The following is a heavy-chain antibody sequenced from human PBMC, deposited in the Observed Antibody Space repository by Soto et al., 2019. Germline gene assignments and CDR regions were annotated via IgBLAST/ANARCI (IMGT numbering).Heavy chain of an antibody. J-gene: IGHJ6*02. V-gene: IGHV1-24*01. D-gene: IGHD3-10*01. CDR1: GYTLTELS. CDR2: FDPEDGKT. Sequence: ASATVSRQVFGYTLTELSMHWVRQSPGKRLEWMGGFDPEDGKTNSARKFQGRVTMTEDTXTDSDYMELSSLRSEDTAVYFCATGGPGGSGSYYNHCEYGMDVWGQ. CDR3: ATGGPGGSGSYYNHCEYGMDV.